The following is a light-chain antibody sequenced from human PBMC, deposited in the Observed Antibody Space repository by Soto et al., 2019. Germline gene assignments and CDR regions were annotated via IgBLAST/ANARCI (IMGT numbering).Light chain of an antibody. CDR3: SSYTSSSTRV. CDR2: DVS. J-gene: IGLJ1*01. Sequence: QSVLPQPASVCGSPGQSITISCTGTSSDVGGYNYVSWYQQHPGEAPKLMIYDVSNRPSGVSNRFSGSKSGNTASLTISGLQAEDEADYYCSSYTSSSTRVFGTGTKVTVL. CDR1: SSDVGGYNY. V-gene: IGLV2-14*01.